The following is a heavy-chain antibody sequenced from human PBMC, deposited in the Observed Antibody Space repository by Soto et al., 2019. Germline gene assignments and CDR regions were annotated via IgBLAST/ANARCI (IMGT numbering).Heavy chain of an antibody. V-gene: IGHV3-15*07. CDR3: TTASVSSGGFYYYYYGMDV. Sequence: GGSLRLSCAASGFTFSNAWMNWVRQAPGKGLEWVGRIKSKTDGGTTDYAAPVKGRFTISRDDSKNTLYLQMNSLKTEDTAVYYCTTASVSSGGFYYYYYGMDVWGQGTTVTVSS. D-gene: IGHD6-19*01. CDR1: GFTFSNAW. CDR2: IKSKTDGGTT. J-gene: IGHJ6*02.